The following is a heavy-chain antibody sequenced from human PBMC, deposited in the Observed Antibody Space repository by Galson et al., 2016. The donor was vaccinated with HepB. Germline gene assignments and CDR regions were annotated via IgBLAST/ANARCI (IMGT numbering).Heavy chain of an antibody. V-gene: IGHV3-53*01. CDR1: GFTVSSNY. Sequence: SLRLSCAASGFTVSSNYMSWVRQAPGKGLEWVSIIHSGGTTYYADSVKGRFTISKDNSKNTLYLQMNSLRAEDTAVYYCARGDGTNWDFDYWGQGTLVTVSS. D-gene: IGHD7-27*01. CDR2: IHSGGTT. J-gene: IGHJ4*02. CDR3: ARGDGTNWDFDY.